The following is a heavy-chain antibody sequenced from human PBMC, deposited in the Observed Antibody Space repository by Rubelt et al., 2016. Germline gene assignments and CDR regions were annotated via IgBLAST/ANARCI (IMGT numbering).Heavy chain of an antibody. CDR1: GFTFSSYA. V-gene: IGHV3-30*04. J-gene: IGHJ4*02. D-gene: IGHD1-26*01. CDR2: ISYDGSNK. Sequence: QVQLVESGGGVVQPGRSLRLSCAASGFTFSSYAMHWVRQAPGKGLEWVAVISYDGSNKYYADSVKGRFTISRDNSKNTLYVQMSSLRAEDTAVYYCAKGVESENYYHEYWGQGTLVTVSS. CDR3: AKGVESENYYHEY.